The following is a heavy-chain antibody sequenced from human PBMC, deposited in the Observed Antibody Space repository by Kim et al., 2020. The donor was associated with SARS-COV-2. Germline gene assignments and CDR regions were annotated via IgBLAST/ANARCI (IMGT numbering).Heavy chain of an antibody. J-gene: IGHJ6*03. Sequence: SETLSLTCTVSGDSINRGGYSWNWIRQVPGKGLEWIGYIYDSGNTLYNPSLHSRVTISIDTPNNQFSLRLTSVTAADTAIYYCARDYWSETPNVFYFYMDVWGRGTMVMVSS. D-gene: IGHD1-1*01. V-gene: IGHV4-31*03. CDR3: ARDYWSETPNVFYFYMDV. CDR2: IYDSGNT. CDR1: GDSINRGGYS.